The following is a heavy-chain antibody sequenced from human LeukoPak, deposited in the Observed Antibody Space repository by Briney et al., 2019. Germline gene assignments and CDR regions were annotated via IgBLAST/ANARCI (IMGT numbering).Heavy chain of an antibody. Sequence: PSQTLSLTCAVSGGSISSGGYSWSWIRQPPGKGLEWIGYIYHSGSTYYNPSLKSRVTISVDTSKNQFSLKLSSVTAADTAVYYCARVGSGYYYYFDYWGQGTLVTVSS. CDR2: IYHSGST. CDR1: GGSISSGGYS. J-gene: IGHJ4*02. V-gene: IGHV4-30-2*01. CDR3: ARVGSGYYYYFDY. D-gene: IGHD3-22*01.